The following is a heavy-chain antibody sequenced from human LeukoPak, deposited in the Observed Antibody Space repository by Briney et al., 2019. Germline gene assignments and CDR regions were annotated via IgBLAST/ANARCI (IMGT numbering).Heavy chain of an antibody. V-gene: IGHV3-74*01. Sequence: GGSLRLSCAASGFTFSSYWMHWVRQAPGKGLVWVSRINSDGSSTSYADSVKGRFTISRDNAKNTLYLQMNSLRAEDTALYYCAKVQWEDRSGYDYWGQGTLVTVSS. D-gene: IGHD6-19*01. CDR3: AKVQWEDRSGYDY. CDR1: GFTFSSYW. CDR2: INSDGSST. J-gene: IGHJ4*02.